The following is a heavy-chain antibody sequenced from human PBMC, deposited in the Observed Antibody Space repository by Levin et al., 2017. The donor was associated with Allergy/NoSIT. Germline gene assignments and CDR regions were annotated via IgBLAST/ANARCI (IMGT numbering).Heavy chain of an antibody. CDR3: AKDAVAVAGPYYFDY. J-gene: IGHJ4*02. V-gene: IGHV3-23*01. CDR2: ISGSGGST. Sequence: LGESLKISCAASGFTFSSYAMSWVRQAPGKGLEWVSAISGSGGSTYYADSVKGRFTISRDNSKNTLYLQMNSLRAEDTAVYYCAKDAVAVAGPYYFDYWGQGTLVTVSS. CDR1: GFTFSSYA. D-gene: IGHD6-19*01.